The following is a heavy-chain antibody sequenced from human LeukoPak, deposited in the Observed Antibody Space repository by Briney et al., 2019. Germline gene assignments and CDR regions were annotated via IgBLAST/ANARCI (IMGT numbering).Heavy chain of an antibody. CDR2: IYYSGST. D-gene: IGHD6-19*01. CDR1: GGSISSYY. J-gene: IGHJ4*02. CDR3: ARRGSSGWYEYYFDY. V-gene: IGHV4-59*08. Sequence: SETLSLTCTGSGGSISSYYWSWIRQPPGKGLEWIGYIYYSGSTNYNPSLKSRVTISVDTSKNQFSLKLSSVTAADTAVYYCARRGSSGWYEYYFDYWGQGTLVTVSS.